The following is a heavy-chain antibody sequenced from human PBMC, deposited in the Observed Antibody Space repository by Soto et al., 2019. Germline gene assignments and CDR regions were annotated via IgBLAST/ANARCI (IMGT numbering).Heavy chain of an antibody. Sequence: PSETLSLPCAVDGGSFSGYYWSWIRHPPGKRLEWIGEINHRGRTNYNPSLTRRVTISVDTSKNQVSLKLSSGTAADTAVYYCARGRGNALQIVATIMRPRHYFNYWGQGTLVTVSS. V-gene: IGHV4-34*01. CDR1: GGSFSGYY. J-gene: IGHJ4*02. D-gene: IGHD5-12*01. CDR2: INHRGRT. CDR3: ARGRGNALQIVATIMRPRHYFNY.